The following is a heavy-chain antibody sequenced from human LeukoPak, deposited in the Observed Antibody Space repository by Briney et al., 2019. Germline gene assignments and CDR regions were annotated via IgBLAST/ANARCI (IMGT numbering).Heavy chain of an antibody. CDR1: GFTFSGSA. Sequence: GGSLRLSCAASGFTFSGSAMHWVRHASGKGLEWVGRIRSKLNGYATVYAASVKGRFTISRDDSKNTAYLQMNSLKTEDTAMYYCTREGSGWYTDYWGQGTLVTVSS. J-gene: IGHJ4*02. D-gene: IGHD6-19*01. CDR2: IRSKLNGYAT. V-gene: IGHV3-73*01. CDR3: TREGSGWYTDY.